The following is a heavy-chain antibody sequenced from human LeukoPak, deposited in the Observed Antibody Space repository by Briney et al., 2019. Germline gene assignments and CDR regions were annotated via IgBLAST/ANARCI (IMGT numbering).Heavy chain of an antibody. V-gene: IGHV1-2*02. CDR3: ARDHSRTYYYDSSGYHFDY. Sequence: ASVKVSCKASGYTFTGYYMHWVRQAPGQGLEWMGWINPNSGGTNYAQKFQGRVTMTRDTSISTAYMELSRLRSDDTAVYYCARDHSRTYYYDSSGYHFDYWGQGTLVTVSS. CDR2: INPNSGGT. CDR1: GYTFTGYY. J-gene: IGHJ4*02. D-gene: IGHD3-22*01.